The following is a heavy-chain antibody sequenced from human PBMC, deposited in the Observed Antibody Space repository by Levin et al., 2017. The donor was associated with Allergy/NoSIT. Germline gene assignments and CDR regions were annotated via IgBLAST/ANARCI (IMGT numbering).Heavy chain of an antibody. CDR3: SKGITGGSWSFDY. CDR2: ITWDGETT. V-gene: IGHV3-43*01. Sequence: GGSLRLSCAASGFRFDEYSMHWVRQAPGKGLEWVSLITWDGETTYYADSVKGRFTISRDNNKKSLFLQMNSLTTEETALYFCSKGITGGSWSFDYWGQGTLVTVSS. CDR1: GFRFDEYS. J-gene: IGHJ4*02. D-gene: IGHD6-13*01.